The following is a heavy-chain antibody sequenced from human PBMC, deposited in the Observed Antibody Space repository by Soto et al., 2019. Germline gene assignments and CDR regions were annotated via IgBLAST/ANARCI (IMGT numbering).Heavy chain of an antibody. J-gene: IGHJ4*02. Sequence: SETLSLTCAVSSGSISSSNWWSWVRQPPGKGLEWIGEIYHSGSTNYNPSLKSRVTISVDTSKNQFSLKLSSVTAADTAVYYCARLWYSSSWYYFDYWGQGTLVTVSS. CDR3: ARLWYSSSWYYFDY. CDR1: SGSISSSNW. D-gene: IGHD6-13*01. V-gene: IGHV4-4*02. CDR2: IYHSGST.